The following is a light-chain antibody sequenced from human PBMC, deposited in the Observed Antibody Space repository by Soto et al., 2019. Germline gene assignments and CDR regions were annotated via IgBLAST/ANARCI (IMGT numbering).Light chain of an antibody. Sequence: ESVLTQSPATRSLYPGKRATLSCRASQSVSSYLAWYQQKPGQAPRLLIYDASNRATGIPARFSGSGSGTDFTLTISSLEPDDFAVYYCQQRSNWQITFGQGTLPEI. CDR1: QSVSSY. J-gene: IGKJ5*01. V-gene: IGKV3-11*01. CDR3: QQRSNWQIT. CDR2: DAS.